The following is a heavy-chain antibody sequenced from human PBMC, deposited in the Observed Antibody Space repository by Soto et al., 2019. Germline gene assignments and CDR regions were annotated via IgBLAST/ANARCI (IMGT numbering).Heavy chain of an antibody. J-gene: IGHJ4*02. CDR3: ARAPGDYFDC. CDR1: GGSITSDGYY. Sequence: QVQLQESGPGLVKPSQTLSLTCTVSGGSITSDGYYWSWIRQHPGKGLEWIGYIFYSGSTYYNPSLKSRVAISVDTSKNQFSLKLSSVTAADTAVYYCARAPGDYFDCWGQGTLVTVSS. V-gene: IGHV4-31*03. CDR2: IFYSGST.